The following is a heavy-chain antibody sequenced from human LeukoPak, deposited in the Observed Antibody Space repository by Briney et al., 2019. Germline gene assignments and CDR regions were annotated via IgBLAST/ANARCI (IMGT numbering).Heavy chain of an antibody. J-gene: IGHJ5*02. CDR1: GLTVRSNY. CDR2: ISGSGGST. V-gene: IGHV3-23*01. Sequence: PGGSLRLSCAASGLTVRSNYMSWVRQAPGKGLEWVSAISGSGGSTYYADSVKGRFTISRDNSKNTLYLQMNSLRAEDTAVYYCAKSGTTVTHNWFDPWGQGTLVTVSS. D-gene: IGHD4-17*01. CDR3: AKSGTTVTHNWFDP.